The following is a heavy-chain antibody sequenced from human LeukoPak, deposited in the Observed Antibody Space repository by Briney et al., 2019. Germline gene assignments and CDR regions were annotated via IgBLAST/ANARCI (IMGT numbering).Heavy chain of an antibody. J-gene: IGHJ4*02. D-gene: IGHD3-16*01. CDR3: ARDSAYPFDY. Sequence: GGSLRLSCAASGFTFSSFSMNWVRQAPGKGLEWFSYIRASSNGVQYADSVQGRFTISRDNAKNSLYLQMNSLRAEDTAVYYCARDSAYPFDYWGQGTLVTVSS. CDR2: IRASSNGV. V-gene: IGHV3-48*01. CDR1: GFTFSSFS.